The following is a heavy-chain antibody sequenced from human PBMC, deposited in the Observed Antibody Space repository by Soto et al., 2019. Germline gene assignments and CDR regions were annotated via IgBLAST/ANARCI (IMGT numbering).Heavy chain of an antibody. J-gene: IGHJ4*02. CDR2: IYWNDDK. D-gene: IGHD3-16*01. CDR3: AHSPWGAAPDY. Sequence: QITLKESGPTLVKPTQTLTLTCTVSGFSVSARGVGVGWIRQPPGKALEWLGIIYWNDDKRYRPSLKSRLTITKDTSKNQVVLTMTNMDPVDTATYYCAHSPWGAAPDYWGQGTLVTVSS. V-gene: IGHV2-5*01. CDR1: GFSVSARGVG.